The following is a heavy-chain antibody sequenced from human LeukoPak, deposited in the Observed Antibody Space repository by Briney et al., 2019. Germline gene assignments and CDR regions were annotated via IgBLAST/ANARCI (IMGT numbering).Heavy chain of an antibody. D-gene: IGHD2-15*01. J-gene: IGHJ4*02. V-gene: IGHV3-30-3*01. CDR1: GFTFSSYA. Sequence: GSSLRLSCAASGFTFSSYAMNWVRQAPGKGLEWVAVISYDGSNKYYADSVKGRFTISRDNSKNTLYLQMNSLRAEDTAVYYCARELDTLPDYWGQGTLVTVSS. CDR2: ISYDGSNK. CDR3: ARELDTLPDY.